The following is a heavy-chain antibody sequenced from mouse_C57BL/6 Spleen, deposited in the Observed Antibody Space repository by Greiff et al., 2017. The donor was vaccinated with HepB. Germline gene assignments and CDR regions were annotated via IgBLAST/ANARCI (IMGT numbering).Heavy chain of an antibody. CDR2: ISDGGSYT. D-gene: IGHD1-1*01. J-gene: IGHJ1*03. CDR1: GFTFSSYA. CDR3: ARDDGSSYFDV. Sequence: EVNVVESGGGLVKPGGSLKLSCAASGFTFSSYAMSWVRQTPEKRLEWVATISDGGSYTYYPDNVKGRFTISRDNAKNNLYLQMSHLKSEDTAMYYCARDDGSSYFDVWGTGTTVTVSS. V-gene: IGHV5-4*01.